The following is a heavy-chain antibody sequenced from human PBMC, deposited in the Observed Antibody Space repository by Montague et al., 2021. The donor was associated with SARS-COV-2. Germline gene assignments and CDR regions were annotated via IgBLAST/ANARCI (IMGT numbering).Heavy chain of an antibody. CDR3: ARKRSGYDVDYFDY. Sequence: TLSLTCSVSGDSITTYSYFWSWIRQVPGKGLEWIGHINHSGSAYYSVSLKSRVTISIDTSKNQFSLRLISVTTADTAVYFCARKRSGYDVDYFDYWGQGALVTVSS. D-gene: IGHD5-12*01. J-gene: IGHJ4*02. CDR1: GDSITTYSYF. V-gene: IGHV4-31*03. CDR2: INHSGSA.